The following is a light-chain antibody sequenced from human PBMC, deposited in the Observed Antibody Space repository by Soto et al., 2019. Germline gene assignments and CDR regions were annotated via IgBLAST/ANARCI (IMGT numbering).Light chain of an antibody. CDR3: QQYDSYSWT. Sequence: DIQMTQSPSTLSASVGERVTITYRASQSVSNWLAWYQQKPGKAPNLLIYDVSSLESGVPSRFSGSGSGTEFILTISSLQPDDFATYYCQQYDSYSWTFGQGTKVDI. CDR1: QSVSNW. J-gene: IGKJ1*01. V-gene: IGKV1-5*01. CDR2: DVS.